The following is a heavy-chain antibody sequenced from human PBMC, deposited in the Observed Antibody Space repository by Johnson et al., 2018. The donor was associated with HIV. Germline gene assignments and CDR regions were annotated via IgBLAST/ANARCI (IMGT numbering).Heavy chain of an antibody. CDR3: ARETAYCGGDCSGAFDI. J-gene: IGHJ3*02. CDR2: ISYDGSNK. CDR1: GFTFSSYA. Sequence: QVQLVESGGGVVQPGRSLRLSCAASGFTFSSYAMHWVRPAPGKGLELVAVISYDGSNKYYADSVTGRFTISRDNSKKTLYLQMNSMRAEDTAVYYCARETAYCGGDCSGAFDIWGQGTMVTVSS. D-gene: IGHD2-21*01. V-gene: IGHV3-30*04.